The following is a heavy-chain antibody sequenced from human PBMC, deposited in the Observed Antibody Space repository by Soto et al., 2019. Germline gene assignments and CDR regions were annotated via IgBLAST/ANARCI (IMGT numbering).Heavy chain of an antibody. J-gene: IGHJ4*02. CDR1: GFTFSHYA. D-gene: IGHD2-2*03. Sequence: GGSLRLSCAVSGFTFSHYAMHWVRQAPGKGLEWVAVISNDGSNQYYADPVKGRFTISRDNSMNTLYMQMNSLRAEDTAVYYCAKDGYCSATNCYPNHFDSWGQGTLVTVSS. CDR2: ISNDGSNQ. CDR3: AKDGYCSATNCYPNHFDS. V-gene: IGHV3-30*18.